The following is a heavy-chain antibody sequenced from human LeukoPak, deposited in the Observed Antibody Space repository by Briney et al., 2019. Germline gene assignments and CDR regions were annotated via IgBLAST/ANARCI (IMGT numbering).Heavy chain of an antibody. CDR3: TTQTPY. V-gene: IGHV3-15*01. Sequence: TGGSLRLSCTASGYTFSNAWMGWVRQAPGKGLEWVGRIKSKIDGGTAEYAAPVKGRFTISRDDSKNTLYLQMNSLKTEDTAVYYCTTQTPYWGHGTLVTVSS. CDR2: IKSKIDGGTA. J-gene: IGHJ4*01. CDR1: GYTFSNAW.